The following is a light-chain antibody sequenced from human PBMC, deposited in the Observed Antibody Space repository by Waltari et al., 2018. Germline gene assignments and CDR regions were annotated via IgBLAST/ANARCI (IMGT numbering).Light chain of an antibody. CDR1: SSNIGSNY. CDR2: KNQ. V-gene: IGLV1-47*01. Sequence: QSVLTQPPSASGTPGQKVTISCNGSSSNIGSNYVYWYQQFPGTAPKLFIFKNQQRPSGFPDLFADSKSVTSASLTISGLRSGDDSDYYCAALDDSLSGLVLGGGTKVTVL. CDR3: AALDDSLSGLV. J-gene: IGLJ3*02.